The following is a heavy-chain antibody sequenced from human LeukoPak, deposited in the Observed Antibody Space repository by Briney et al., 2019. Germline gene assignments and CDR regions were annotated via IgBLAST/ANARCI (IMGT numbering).Heavy chain of an antibody. CDR3: ARVAKERVGGVHYFDY. Sequence: GGSLRLSCAASGFTFSDYDMHWVRQATGKGLEWVSAIGTAGDTYYTGSVKGRFTISRENAKNSLYLQMNSLRAEDTAVYYCARVAKERVGGVHYFDYWGQGTLVTVSS. D-gene: IGHD1-1*01. CDR1: GFTFSDYD. J-gene: IGHJ4*02. CDR2: IGTAGDT. V-gene: IGHV3-13*01.